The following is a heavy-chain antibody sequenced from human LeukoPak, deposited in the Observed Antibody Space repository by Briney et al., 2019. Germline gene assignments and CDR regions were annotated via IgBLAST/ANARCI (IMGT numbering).Heavy chain of an antibody. CDR2: ISEDGSNK. Sequence: GGSLRLSCAASGFTFSKYWMSWIRQAPGKGLEWAAHISEDGSNKYYVESVKGRFTISRDNAKNSLYLQMNSLRVEDTAVYYCVSWAGKYYETSDYFLVSANSWGQGTLVTVSS. CDR3: VSWAGKYYETSDYFLVSANS. J-gene: IGHJ4*02. V-gene: IGHV3-7*01. D-gene: IGHD3-22*01. CDR1: GFTFSKYW.